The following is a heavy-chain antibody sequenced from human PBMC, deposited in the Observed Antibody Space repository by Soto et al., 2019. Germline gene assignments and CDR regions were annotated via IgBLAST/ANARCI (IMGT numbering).Heavy chain of an antibody. J-gene: IGHJ4*02. CDR2: IYYTGST. V-gene: IGHV4-59*08. CDR3: ASPKA. Sequence: SETLSLTCTVSGASISSYYWSWIRQPPGKGLEWIGYIYYTGSTDYNPSHKSRVTISLDTSKNQFSLKLRSVTAADTAVYYCASPKAWGQGTLVTVSS. CDR1: GASISSYY.